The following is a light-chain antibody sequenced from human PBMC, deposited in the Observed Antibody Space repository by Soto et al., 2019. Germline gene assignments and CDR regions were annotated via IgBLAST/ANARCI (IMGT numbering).Light chain of an antibody. Sequence: EIVLTQSPATLSVSPGERATLSCRASQSVSSKLAWYQQKPGQAPRLLIYGASTRATGIPARFSGSGSGTEFTLTISSLQSEDFAIYYCQQYNNWPPITFGQGTRLEIK. CDR3: QQYNNWPPIT. J-gene: IGKJ5*01. CDR1: QSVSSK. CDR2: GAS. V-gene: IGKV3-15*01.